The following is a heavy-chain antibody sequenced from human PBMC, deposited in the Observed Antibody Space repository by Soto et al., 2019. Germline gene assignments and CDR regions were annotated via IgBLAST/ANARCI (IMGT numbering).Heavy chain of an antibody. CDR3: AIRTVMTGLNDF. CDR1: GGSVSSGNYY. V-gene: IGHV4-61*01. Sequence: QVQLQESGPGLVKPSETLSLTCTVSGGSVSSGNYYWNWIRQPPGKGLEWIGSIYYNGNTNYDPSLKSRITISIDTSKNQLSLKVRSVTAADTAVYYCAIRTVMTGLNDFWGQGTLVTVSS. CDR2: IYYNGNT. D-gene: IGHD4-17*01. J-gene: IGHJ4*02.